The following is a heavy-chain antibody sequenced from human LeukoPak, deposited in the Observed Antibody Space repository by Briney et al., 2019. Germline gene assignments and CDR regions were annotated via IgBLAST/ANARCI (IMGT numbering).Heavy chain of an antibody. CDR2: IYTSGST. V-gene: IGHV4-4*07. CDR3: ARTDYGGNSDWFDP. J-gene: IGHJ5*02. Sequence: SETLSLTCTVSGVSISSYYWSWIRQPAGKGLEWIGRIYTSGSTNYNPSLKSRVTMSVDTSKNQFSLKLSSVTAADTAVYYCARTDYGGNSDWFDPWGQGTLVTVSS. D-gene: IGHD4-23*01. CDR1: GVSISSYY.